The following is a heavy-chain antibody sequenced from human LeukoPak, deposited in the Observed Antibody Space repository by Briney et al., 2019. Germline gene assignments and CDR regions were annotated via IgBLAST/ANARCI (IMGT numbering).Heavy chain of an antibody. J-gene: IGHJ3*02. CDR2: IYYSGST. CDR1: GGSISSGDYY. CDR3: ARVMSSIVVVYAFDI. Sequence: SETLSLTCTVSGGSISSGDYYWSWIRQPPGKGLEWIGYIYYSGSTYYNPSLKSRVTISVDTSKNQFSLKLSSVTAADTAVYYCARVMSSIVVVYAFDIWGQGTMVTVSS. D-gene: IGHD2-21*01. V-gene: IGHV4-30-4*08.